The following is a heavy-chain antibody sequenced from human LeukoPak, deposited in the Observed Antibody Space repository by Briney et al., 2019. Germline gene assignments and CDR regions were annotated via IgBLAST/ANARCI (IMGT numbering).Heavy chain of an antibody. Sequence: SETLSLTCTVSGDSIINYYWSWLRQSPGKGLEWIGYIYYSGSTNYNPSLKSRVTISVDTSKNQFSLKLNSVTAADTAVYYCARHRGSGSPYFDYWGQGTLVTVSS. V-gene: IGHV4-59*08. CDR2: IYYSGST. CDR1: GDSIINYY. J-gene: IGHJ4*02. CDR3: ARHRGSGSPYFDY. D-gene: IGHD3-10*01.